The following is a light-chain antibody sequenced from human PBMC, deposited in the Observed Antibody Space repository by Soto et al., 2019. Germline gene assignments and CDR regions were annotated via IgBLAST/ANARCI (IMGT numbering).Light chain of an antibody. V-gene: IGKV3-15*01. CDR1: QSVSSG. CDR3: QQYNNWPRSLT. J-gene: IGKJ4*01. CDR2: GAS. Sequence: EIVMTQSAATLSVSPGERATLSCRASQSVSSGLAWYQQKPGQAPRLLIYGASTRATDIPDRFSGSGSGTEFTLTISSLQSEDFAVYHCQQYNNWPRSLTFGGGPRVEIK.